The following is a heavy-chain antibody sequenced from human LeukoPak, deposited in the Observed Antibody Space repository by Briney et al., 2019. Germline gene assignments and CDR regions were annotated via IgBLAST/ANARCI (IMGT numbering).Heavy chain of an antibody. D-gene: IGHD3-10*01. CDR1: GGSISSYY. V-gene: IGHV4-59*01. CDR3: ARDSALGSPGFYYYYYMDV. Sequence: SETLSLTCTVSGGSISSYYWSWIRQPPGKGPEWIGYIYYSGSTNYNPSLKSRVTISVDTSKNQFSLKLSPVTAADTAVYYCARDSALGSPGFYYYYYMDVWGKGTTVTVSS. CDR2: IYYSGST. J-gene: IGHJ6*03.